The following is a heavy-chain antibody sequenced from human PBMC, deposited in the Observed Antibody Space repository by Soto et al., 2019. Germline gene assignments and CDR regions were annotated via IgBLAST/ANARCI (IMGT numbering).Heavy chain of an antibody. D-gene: IGHD5-12*01. CDR3: ARRNNSGPIDY. V-gene: IGHV1-18*01. J-gene: IGHJ4*02. Sequence: ASVKVSCKASGYTFTSYGISWVRQAPGQGLEWMGWISAYNGNTNYAQKLQGRVTISRDTSASTAYMELSSLTSEDRAVYYCARRNNSGPIDYWGQGTLVTVSS. CDR1: GYTFTSYG. CDR2: ISAYNGNT.